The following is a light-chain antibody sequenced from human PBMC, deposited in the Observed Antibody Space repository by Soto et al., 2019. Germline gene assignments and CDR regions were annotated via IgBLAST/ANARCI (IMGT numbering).Light chain of an antibody. CDR1: SGHSSYA. Sequence: QPVLTQSPTASGSLGASVKLTCTLNSGHSSYAIAWHQQQPETGPRFLMKVNGDGSHSRGDGIPDRFSGSSSGAERYLTISSLQSEDEADYYCQTWGTGVVFGGGTKLTVL. CDR2: VNGDGSH. V-gene: IGLV4-69*01. CDR3: QTWGTGVV. J-gene: IGLJ2*01.